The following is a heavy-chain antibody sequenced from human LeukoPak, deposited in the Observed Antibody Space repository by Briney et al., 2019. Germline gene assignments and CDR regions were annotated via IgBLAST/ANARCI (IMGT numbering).Heavy chain of an antibody. CDR2: ISSSSSYI. CDR1: GFTFSSYS. J-gene: IGHJ4*02. D-gene: IGHD2-2*01. Sequence: GGSLRLSCAASGFTFSSYSMNWVRQVPGKGLEWVSSISSSSSYIYYADSVKGRFTISRDNAKNSLYLQMNRLRAEDTAVYYCARDRVREAFDYWGQGTLVTVSS. V-gene: IGHV3-21*01. CDR3: ARDRVREAFDY.